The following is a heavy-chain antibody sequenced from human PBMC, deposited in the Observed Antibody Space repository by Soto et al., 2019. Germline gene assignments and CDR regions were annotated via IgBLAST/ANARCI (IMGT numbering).Heavy chain of an antibody. CDR3: AKDLLNYGPGWFDP. D-gene: IGHD1-7*01. CDR1: GFTFSSYG. J-gene: IGHJ5*02. V-gene: IGHV3-30*18. CDR2: ISYDGSNK. Sequence: GGSLRLSCAASGFTFSSYGMHWVRQAPGKGLEWVAVISYDGSNKYYADSVKGRFTISRDNSKNTLYLQMNSLRAEDTAVYYCAKDLLNYGPGWFDPWGQGTLVTVSS.